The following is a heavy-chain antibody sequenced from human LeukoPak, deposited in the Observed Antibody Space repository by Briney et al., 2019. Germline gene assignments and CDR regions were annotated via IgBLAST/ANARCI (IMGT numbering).Heavy chain of an antibody. CDR3: ARDRDYYDSSGLDY. Sequence: GGSLRLSCAASGFTFSSYSMNWVRQAPGKGLEWVSYISSSSSTIYYADSVKGRFTISRDNAKNSLYLQMNSLRAEDTAVYYYARDRDYYDSSGLDYWGQGTLVTVSS. D-gene: IGHD3-22*01. J-gene: IGHJ4*02. CDR2: ISSSSSTI. CDR1: GFTFSSYS. V-gene: IGHV3-48*01.